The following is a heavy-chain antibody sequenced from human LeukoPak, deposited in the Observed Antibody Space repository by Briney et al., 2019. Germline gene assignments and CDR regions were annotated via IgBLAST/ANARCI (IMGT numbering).Heavy chain of an antibody. CDR3: ARAAIRVDFFDS. J-gene: IGHJ4*02. Sequence: GSLRPSCAASGFLFGGHAMVWIRQAPGKGLECVSSIHSSATYITYADSVRGRFTISRDNDKNSLFLDMNDLRAEDTAVYYCARAAIRVDFFDSWGQGTLVAVSS. CDR2: IHSSATYI. D-gene: IGHD2-2*01. V-gene: IGHV3-21*06. CDR1: GFLFGGHA.